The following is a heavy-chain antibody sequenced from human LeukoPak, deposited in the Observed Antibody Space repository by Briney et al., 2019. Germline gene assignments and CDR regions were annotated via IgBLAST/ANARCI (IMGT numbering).Heavy chain of an antibody. Sequence: SETLSLTCTVSGDSISPYYWSWIRQPPGKGLEWIGYIYYSGSTSYNPSLKSRVSVSVDTSKNQFSLRLSSVTAADTAVYYCARGGMANDYWGQGTLVTVSS. CDR1: GDSISPYY. D-gene: IGHD5-24*01. V-gene: IGHV4-59*12. J-gene: IGHJ4*02. CDR3: ARGGMANDY. CDR2: IYYSGST.